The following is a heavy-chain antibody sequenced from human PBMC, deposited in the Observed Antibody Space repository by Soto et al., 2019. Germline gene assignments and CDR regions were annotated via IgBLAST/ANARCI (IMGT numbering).Heavy chain of an antibody. CDR1: GFTFDDYG. V-gene: IGHV3-20*04. Sequence: GGSLRLSCAASGFTFDDYGMSWVRQAPGKGLEWVSGINWNGGSTGYADSVKGRFTISRDNAKNSLYLQMNSLRAEDTALYYCARDSYPYCSSTSCPSPLDYWGQGTLVTVSS. J-gene: IGHJ4*02. CDR2: INWNGGST. D-gene: IGHD2-2*01. CDR3: ARDSYPYCSSTSCPSPLDY.